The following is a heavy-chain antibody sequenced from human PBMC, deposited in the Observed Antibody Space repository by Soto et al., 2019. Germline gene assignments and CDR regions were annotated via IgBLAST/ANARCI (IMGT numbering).Heavy chain of an antibody. CDR2: ISYDGSNK. J-gene: IGHJ4*02. V-gene: IGHV3-30-3*01. CDR3: ARVLAPYGDYGQVDY. D-gene: IGHD4-17*01. CDR1: GFTFSSYA. Sequence: QVQLVESGGGVVQPGRSLRLSCAASGFTFSSYAMHWVRQAPGKGLEWVAVISYDGSNKYYADSVKGRFTISRDNSKNTLYLQMNSLRAEDTAVYYCARVLAPYGDYGQVDYWGQGTLVTVSS.